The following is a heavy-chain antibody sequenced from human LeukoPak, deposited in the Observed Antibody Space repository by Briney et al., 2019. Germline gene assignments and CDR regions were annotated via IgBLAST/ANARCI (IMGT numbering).Heavy chain of an antibody. V-gene: IGHV3-23*01. CDR3: AKDMHSGEGRWEFDP. CDR2: MVGSGKT. CDR1: GFSFSTYA. J-gene: IGHJ5*02. Sequence: GGSLRLSCVASGFSFSTYAMTWVRQAPGKGLEWVSGMVGSGKTSYSDSVKCRFTISRDNSKNTVYMKMNSLRVKDTDIYYCAKDMHSGEGRWEFDPWGRGTLVTVSS. D-gene: IGHD4-17*01.